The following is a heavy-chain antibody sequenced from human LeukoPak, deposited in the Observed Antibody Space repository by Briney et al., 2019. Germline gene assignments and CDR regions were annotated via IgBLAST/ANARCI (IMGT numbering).Heavy chain of an antibody. J-gene: IGHJ4*02. Sequence: PGVSVSLLCASSVFPFSSYGMHWVPQAPGKGLEGVAFIRYDGRKKYYADSVKGRFTISRDNSKKTLYMQMNSLRAEDTAVYYCAKLLGVRDRSFDYWGEGTLVTASS. CDR3: AKLLGVRDRSFDY. D-gene: IGHD2-21*01. CDR1: VFPFSSYG. CDR2: IRYDGRKK. V-gene: IGHV3-30*02.